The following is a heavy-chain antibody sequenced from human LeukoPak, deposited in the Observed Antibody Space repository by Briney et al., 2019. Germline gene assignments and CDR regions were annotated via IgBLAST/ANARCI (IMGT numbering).Heavy chain of an antibody. CDR1: GYTLTELS. D-gene: IGHD3-10*01. CDR3: ATPAYYYGSGSYYTQFDY. J-gene: IGHJ4*02. V-gene: IGHV1-24*01. Sequence: ASVKVSCKVSGYTLTELSMHWVRKAPGKGLEWLGGFDPEDGETIYAQKFQGRVTMTEDTSTDTAYMELSSLRSEDTAVYYCATPAYYYGSGSYYTQFDYWGQGTLVTVSS. CDR2: FDPEDGET.